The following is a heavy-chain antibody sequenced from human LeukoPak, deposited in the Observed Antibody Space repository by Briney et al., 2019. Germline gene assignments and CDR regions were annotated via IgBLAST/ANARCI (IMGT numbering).Heavy chain of an antibody. D-gene: IGHD6-6*01. J-gene: IGHJ6*02. CDR1: GFTFSSYA. CDR2: ISYDGSNK. Sequence: PGRSLRLSCAASGFTFSSYAMHWVRQAPGKGLEWVAVISYDGSNKYYADSVKGRFTISRDNSKNTLYLQMNGLRAEDTAVYYCARDPGLYSSSSYYYGMDVWGQGTTVTVSS. CDR3: ARDPGLYSSSSYYYGMDV. V-gene: IGHV3-30-3*01.